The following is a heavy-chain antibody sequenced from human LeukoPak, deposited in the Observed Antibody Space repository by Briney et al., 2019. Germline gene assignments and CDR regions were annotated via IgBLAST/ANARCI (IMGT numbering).Heavy chain of an antibody. D-gene: IGHD2/OR15-2a*01. J-gene: IGHJ4*02. CDR2: INHSGST. CDR3: ARGRYLPHYFDY. Sequence: PSETLSLTCAVYGGSFSGYYWSWIRQPPGKGLEWIGEINHSGSTNYNPSLKSRVTISVDTSKNQFSLKLSSVTAANTAVYYCARGRYLPHYFDYWGQGTLVTVSS. CDR1: GGSFSGYY. V-gene: IGHV4-34*01.